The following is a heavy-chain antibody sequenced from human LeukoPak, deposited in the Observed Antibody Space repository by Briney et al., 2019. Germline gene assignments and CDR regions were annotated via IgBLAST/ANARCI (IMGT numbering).Heavy chain of an antibody. D-gene: IGHD3-22*01. CDR1: GFTFSSYA. V-gene: IGHV3-30-3*01. Sequence: GGSLRLSCAASGFTFSSYAMHWVRQAPGKGLEWVAVISYDGSNKYYADSVKGRLTISRDNSKNTLYLQMSSLRAEDTAVYYCARPRGYYDSSGYYDSWGQGTLVTVSS. CDR3: ARPRGYYDSSGYYDS. J-gene: IGHJ4*02. CDR2: ISYDGSNK.